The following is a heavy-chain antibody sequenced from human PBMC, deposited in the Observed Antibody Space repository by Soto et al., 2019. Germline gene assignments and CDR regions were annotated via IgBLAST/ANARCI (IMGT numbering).Heavy chain of an antibody. Sequence: QLQLQESGPGLVKPSETLSLTCTVSGGSMNSFTYYWGWIRQPPGKRLEWIGTIYYSGSTYYNPSLNSRVTISVDTSKNQFSLRLNSVTAADTAVYYCATQNTLGYYFDYWGQGTLVTVSS. V-gene: IGHV4-39*01. J-gene: IGHJ4*02. CDR3: ATQNTLGYYFDY. CDR2: IYYSGST. CDR1: GGSMNSFTYY. D-gene: IGHD3-16*01.